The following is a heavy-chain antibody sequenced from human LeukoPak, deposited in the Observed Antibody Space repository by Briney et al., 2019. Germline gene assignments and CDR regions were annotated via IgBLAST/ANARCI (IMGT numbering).Heavy chain of an antibody. CDR1: GFTFSSYA. CDR3: ARDEQLRFLEWLFIFDY. J-gene: IGHJ4*02. CDR2: ISYDGSDK. Sequence: GRSLRLSCAASGFTFSSYAMHWVRQAPGKGLEWLAVISYDGSDKYYADSVKGRFTISRDNTKNTLYLQMNSLRAEDTAVYYCARDEQLRFLEWLFIFDYWGQGTLVTVSS. D-gene: IGHD3-3*01. V-gene: IGHV3-30-3*01.